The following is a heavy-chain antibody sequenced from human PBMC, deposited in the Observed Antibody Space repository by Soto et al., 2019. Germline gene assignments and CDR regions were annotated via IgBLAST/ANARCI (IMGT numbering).Heavy chain of an antibody. Sequence: LSLTCAVSGYSINSDYYWGWIRQPPGKGLEWIGSVDHSGRTYYSPSLRSRPTIFIDTSKNQFSLRLTSVTAADTAMYFCAKKGYYPSGKINLFDSWGPGTLVTVSS. CDR2: VDHSGRT. D-gene: IGHD3-10*01. V-gene: IGHV4-38-2*01. CDR1: GYSINSDYY. CDR3: AKKGYYPSGKINLFDS. J-gene: IGHJ4*02.